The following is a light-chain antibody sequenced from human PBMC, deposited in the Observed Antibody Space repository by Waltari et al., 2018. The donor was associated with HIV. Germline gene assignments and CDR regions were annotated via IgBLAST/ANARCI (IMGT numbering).Light chain of an antibody. CDR2: LAS. V-gene: IGKV1-NL1*01. CDR3: QQYYNTPPWT. Sequence: DIQMTQSPSSLSASVGARVTITCRASQGISNFLAWYQQRPGKAPRLLLSLASKLESGVPARCSGSGSGTDYTLTISSLQPEDFATYYCQQYYNTPPWTFGQGTKVEIK. J-gene: IGKJ1*01. CDR1: QGISNF.